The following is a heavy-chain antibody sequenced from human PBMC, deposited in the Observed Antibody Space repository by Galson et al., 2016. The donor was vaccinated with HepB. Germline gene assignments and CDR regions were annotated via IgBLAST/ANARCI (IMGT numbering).Heavy chain of an antibody. CDR2: INAGNGDT. J-gene: IGHJ4*02. CDR3: ARGLIYGPGDY. D-gene: IGHD3-3*02. CDR1: GYTFTSYA. V-gene: IGHV1-3*01. Sequence: SVKVSCKASGYTFTSYAVHWVRQAPGQRPEWMGCINAGNGDTKYSPNLQGRVTITRDTSAGIVYMDLSSLRSEDTAVYYCARGLIYGPGDYWGQGTLVTVAS.